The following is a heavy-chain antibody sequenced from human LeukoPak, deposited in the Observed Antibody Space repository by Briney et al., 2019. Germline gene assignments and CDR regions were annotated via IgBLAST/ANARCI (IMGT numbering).Heavy chain of an antibody. CDR3: ARDFYDSSGYYLPMDDAFDI. CDR2: ISSSSSTI. V-gene: IGHV3-48*02. J-gene: IGHJ3*02. Sequence: GGSLRLSCAASGFTFSSYAMSWVRQAPGKGLEWVSYISSSSSTIYYADSVKGRFTISRDNAKNSLYLQMNSLRDEDTAVYYCARDFYDSSGYYLPMDDAFDIWGQGTMVTVSS. D-gene: IGHD3-22*01. CDR1: GFTFSSYA.